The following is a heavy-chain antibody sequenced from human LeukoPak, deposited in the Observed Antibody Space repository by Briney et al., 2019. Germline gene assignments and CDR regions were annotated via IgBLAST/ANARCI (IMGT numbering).Heavy chain of an antibody. Sequence: GGSLRLSCAASGFTFSSYATHWVRQAPGKGLEWVSVIAYDGSNKYYADSVKGRFTISRDNSKNTLYLQMDSLRAEDTAVYYCARDFSRVVVITGDAFDIWGQGTMVTVSS. V-gene: IGHV3-30-3*01. CDR3: ARDFSRVVVITGDAFDI. D-gene: IGHD3-22*01. CDR1: GFTFSSYA. J-gene: IGHJ3*02. CDR2: IAYDGSNK.